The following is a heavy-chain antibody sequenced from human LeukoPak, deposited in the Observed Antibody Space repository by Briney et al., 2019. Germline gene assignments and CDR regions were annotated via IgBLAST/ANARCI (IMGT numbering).Heavy chain of an antibody. CDR1: RRTHSRYA. Sequence: GASVKVSCKAWRRTHSRYAKSWARQPPGQGPEGMGGIIPIFGTANYAQKFQGRVTITADESTSTAYMELSSLRSEDTAVYYCARAVTYYYDSSGYYYFDYWGQGTLVTVSS. D-gene: IGHD3-22*01. J-gene: IGHJ4*02. V-gene: IGHV1-69*13. CDR2: IIPIFGTA. CDR3: ARAVTYYYDSSGYYYFDY.